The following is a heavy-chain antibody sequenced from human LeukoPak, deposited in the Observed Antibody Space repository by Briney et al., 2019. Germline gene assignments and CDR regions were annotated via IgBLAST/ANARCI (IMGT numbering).Heavy chain of an antibody. CDR2: IRYDGSNK. V-gene: IGHV3-30*02. D-gene: IGHD3-3*01. CDR3: AKEGSVSIFGVVIPYYFDY. Sequence: SGGSLRLSCAASGFTFSSYGMHWVRQAPGKGLEWVAFIRYDGSNKYYADSVKGRFTISRDNSKNTLYLQMNSLRAEDTAVYYCAKEGSVSIFGVVIPYYFDYWGQGTLVTVSS. J-gene: IGHJ4*02. CDR1: GFTFSSYG.